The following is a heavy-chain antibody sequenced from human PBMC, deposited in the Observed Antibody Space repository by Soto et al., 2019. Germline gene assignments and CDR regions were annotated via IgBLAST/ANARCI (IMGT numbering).Heavy chain of an antibody. CDR1: GYTFTSYY. V-gene: IGHV1-46*01. Sequence: QVQLVQSGAEVKKPGASVKASCKASGYTFTSYYMHWVRQAPGQGLEWMGIINPSGGSTSYAQKFQGRVTMTRDTSTSTVYMELSSLRSEDTAVYYCARDVKRYYYGSGSYYSLHFDYWGQGTLVTVSS. CDR3: ARDVKRYYYGSGSYYSLHFDY. CDR2: INPSGGST. D-gene: IGHD3-10*01. J-gene: IGHJ4*02.